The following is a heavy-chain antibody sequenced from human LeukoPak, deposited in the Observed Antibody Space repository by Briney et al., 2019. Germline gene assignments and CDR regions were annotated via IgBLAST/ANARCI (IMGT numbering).Heavy chain of an antibody. D-gene: IGHD6-6*01. CDR1: GGSVSSGSYY. Sequence: PSETLSLTWTVSGGSVSSGSYYCSWIRQPPGKGLEWIGYIYYSGSTNYNPSLKSRVTISVDTSRNQFSLKLSSVTAADTAVYYCARHSPCRPFDPWGQGTLVTVSS. CDR2: IYYSGST. J-gene: IGHJ5*02. V-gene: IGHV4-61*01. CDR3: ARHSPCRPFDP.